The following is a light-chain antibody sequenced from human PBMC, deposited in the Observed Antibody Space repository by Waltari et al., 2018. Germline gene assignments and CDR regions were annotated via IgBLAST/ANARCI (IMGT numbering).Light chain of an antibody. Sequence: QSVLTQPPSASETPGQRVTIPCSRSNSNLGSNYLYWYQQLPRTAPKLLIYRNNPRPSGVPDRFSASKSGTSASLAIDGLRSEDEAVYYCASWDDSHYVFGPGTQVTVL. V-gene: IGLV1-47*01. CDR1: NSNLGSNY. CDR2: RNN. J-gene: IGLJ1*01. CDR3: ASWDDSHYV.